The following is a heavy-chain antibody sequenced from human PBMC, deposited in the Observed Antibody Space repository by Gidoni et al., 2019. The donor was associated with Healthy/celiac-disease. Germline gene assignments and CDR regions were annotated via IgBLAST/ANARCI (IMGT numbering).Heavy chain of an antibody. CDR1: GFTFSSYG. J-gene: IGHJ1*01. V-gene: IGHV3-30*18. D-gene: IGHD2-15*01. CDR2: ISYDGSNK. CDR3: AKDRLRGYFQH. Sequence: QVQLVESGGGVVQPGRSLRLSCAASGFTFSSYGMHWVRQAPGKGLEWVAVISYDGSNKYYADSVKGRFTISRDNSKNTLYLQMNSLRAEDTAVYYCAKDRLRGYFQHWGQGTLVTVSS.